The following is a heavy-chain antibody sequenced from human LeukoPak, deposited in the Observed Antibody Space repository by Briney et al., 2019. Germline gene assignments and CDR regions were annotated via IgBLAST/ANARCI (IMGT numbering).Heavy chain of an antibody. CDR3: TRVSKDAPAYYYDSSGSLYMDV. V-gene: IGHV3-73*01. CDR2: IRSKAISYAT. CDR1: GFTFSGSA. Sequence: GGSLRLSCAASGFTFSGSAMHWVRQASGKGLEWVGRIRSKAISYATAYAASVKGRFTISRDDSKNTAYLQMNSLKTEDTAVYYCTRVSKDAPAYYYDSSGSLYMDVWGKGTTVTVSS. J-gene: IGHJ6*03. D-gene: IGHD3-22*01.